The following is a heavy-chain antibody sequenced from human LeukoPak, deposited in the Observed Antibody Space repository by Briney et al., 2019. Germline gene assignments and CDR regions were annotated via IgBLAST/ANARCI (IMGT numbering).Heavy chain of an antibody. CDR3: ARGIAVAGNLNWFDP. V-gene: IGHV1-2*02. D-gene: IGHD6-19*01. CDR1: GYTFTGYY. Sequence: PQASVKVSCKASGYTFTGYYMHWVRQAPGQGLEWMGWINPNSGGTNYAQKFQGRVTMTRDTSISTAYTELSRLRSDDTAVYYCARGIAVAGNLNWFDPWGQGPWSPSPQ. J-gene: IGHJ5*02. CDR2: INPNSGGT.